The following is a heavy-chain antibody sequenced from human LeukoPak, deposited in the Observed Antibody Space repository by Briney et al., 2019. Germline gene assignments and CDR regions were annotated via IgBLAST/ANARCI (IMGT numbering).Heavy chain of an antibody. CDR2: INPSGGST. J-gene: IGHJ6*03. Sequence: ASVKVSCKASGYTFTSYYMHWVRQAPGQGLEWMGIINPSGGSTSYAQKFQGRVTMTRDTSTSTVYMELSSLRSEDTAVYYCARGRQLERRYYYYYMDVWGEGTTVTVSS. D-gene: IGHD1-1*01. CDR1: GYTFTSYY. CDR3: ARGRQLERRYYYYYMDV. V-gene: IGHV1-46*01.